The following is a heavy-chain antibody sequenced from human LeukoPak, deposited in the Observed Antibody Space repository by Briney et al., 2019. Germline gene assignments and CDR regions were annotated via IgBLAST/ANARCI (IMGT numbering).Heavy chain of an antibody. V-gene: IGHV3-30-3*01. D-gene: IGHD4-23*01. J-gene: IGHJ4*02. CDR2: MSYDGSNK. Sequence: GGSLRLSCAASGFTFSSYAMHWVRQAPGKGLEWVAVMSYDGSNKYYADSVKGRFTISRDNSKNTLYLQMNSLRAEDTAVYYCARDLDGGNLNDYWGQGTLVTVSS. CDR1: GFTFSSYA. CDR3: ARDLDGGNLNDY.